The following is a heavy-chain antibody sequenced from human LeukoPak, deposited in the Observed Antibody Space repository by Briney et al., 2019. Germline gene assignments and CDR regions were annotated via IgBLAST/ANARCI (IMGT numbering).Heavy chain of an antibody. CDR1: GFTFSSYS. CDR2: ISSSSSYI. V-gene: IGHV3-21*01. D-gene: IGHD4-17*01. J-gene: IGHJ4*02. Sequence: KAGGSLRLSCAASGFTFSSYSMNWVRQAPGKGLEWVSSISSSSSYIYYADSVKGRFTISRDNAKNSLYLQMNSLRAEDTAVYYCARDPDDYGDYSYFDYWGQGTLVTVSS. CDR3: ARDPDDYGDYSYFDY.